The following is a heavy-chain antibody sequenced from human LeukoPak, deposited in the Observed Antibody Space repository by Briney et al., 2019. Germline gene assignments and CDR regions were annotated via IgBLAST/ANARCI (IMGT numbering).Heavy chain of an antibody. Sequence: SVKVSCKASGGTFSSYAISWVRQAPGQGLEWMGGIIPIFGTANYAQKFQGRVTITADESTSTAYMELSSLRSEDTAVYYCAKDKAPGSWHTPSDYWGQGTLVTVSS. CDR3: AKDKAPGSWHTPSDY. CDR1: GGTFSSYA. CDR2: IIPIFGTA. V-gene: IGHV1-69*13. D-gene: IGHD6-13*01. J-gene: IGHJ4*02.